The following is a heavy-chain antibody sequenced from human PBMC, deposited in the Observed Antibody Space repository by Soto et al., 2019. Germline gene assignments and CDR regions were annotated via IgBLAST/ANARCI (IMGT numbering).Heavy chain of an antibody. J-gene: IGHJ4*02. CDR2: IGGSGGGT. CDR3: AKDAPGSGWLSDY. CDR1: GFTFSIYA. Sequence: GGSLRLSCAASGFTFSIYAMSWVRQAPGKGLEWVLTIGGSGGGTSYADIVRGRFTISRDNSQNTLYLQMNSLRAEDTAVYYCAKDAPGSGWLSDYWGQGTLVTVSS. V-gene: IGHV3-23*01. D-gene: IGHD3-22*01.